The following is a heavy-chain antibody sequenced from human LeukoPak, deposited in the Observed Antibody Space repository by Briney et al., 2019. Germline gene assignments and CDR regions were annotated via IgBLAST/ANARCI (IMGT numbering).Heavy chain of an antibody. J-gene: IGHJ4*02. CDR2: VNLQGST. Sequence: SGTLSLTCGVSGGSVTNTNYWTWVRQPPGKGLEWIGEVNLQGSTNYNPSLMGRVAISVDTSENHISLQLTSVTAADTAVYYCAREGGPYRPLDYSGQGTLVTVSS. CDR3: AREGGPYRPLDY. V-gene: IGHV4-4*02. CDR1: GGSVTNTNY.